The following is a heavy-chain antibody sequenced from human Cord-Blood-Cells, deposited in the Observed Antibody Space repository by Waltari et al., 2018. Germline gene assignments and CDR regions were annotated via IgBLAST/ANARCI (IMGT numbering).Heavy chain of an antibody. CDR2: INSDGSST. J-gene: IGHJ2*01. CDR1: GFTCSRPW. V-gene: IGHV3-74*01. CDR3: ARGSLGYFDL. D-gene: IGHD6-6*01. Sequence: EVQLVESGGGLFKLGGSLRLSCAASGFTCSRPWMHWVRQAPGKGLVWVSRINSDGSSTSYADSVKGRFTISRDNAKNTLYLQMNSLRAEDTAVYYCARGSLGYFDLWGRGTLVTVSS.